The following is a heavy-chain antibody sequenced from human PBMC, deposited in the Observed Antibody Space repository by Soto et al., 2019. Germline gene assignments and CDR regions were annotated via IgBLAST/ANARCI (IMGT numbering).Heavy chain of an antibody. CDR1: GFTFSSYS. CDR2: ISSSSSTI. J-gene: IGHJ6*02. V-gene: IGHV3-48*02. D-gene: IGHD4-17*01. Sequence: GGSLRLSCAASGFTFSSYSMNWVRQAPGKGLEWVSYISSSSSTIYYADSVKGRFTISRDNAKNSLYLQMNSLRDEDTAVYYCARDNAVTNYYYYGMDVWGQGTTVTVSS. CDR3: ARDNAVTNYYYYGMDV.